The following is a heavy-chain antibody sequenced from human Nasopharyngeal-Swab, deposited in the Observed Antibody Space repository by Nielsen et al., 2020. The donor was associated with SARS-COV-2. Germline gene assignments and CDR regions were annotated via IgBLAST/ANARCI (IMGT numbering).Heavy chain of an antibody. CDR2: ISSSSSYI. Sequence: GESLKISCAASGFTFSSYSMNWVRQAPGKGLEWVSSISSSSSYIYYADSVKGRFTISRDNAKNSLYLQMNSLRAEDTAVYYCARDHLGYYDSSGYYSAGACGYWGQGTLVTVSS. CDR1: GFTFSSYS. CDR3: ARDHLGYYDSSGYYSAGACGY. V-gene: IGHV3-21*01. D-gene: IGHD3-22*01. J-gene: IGHJ4*02.